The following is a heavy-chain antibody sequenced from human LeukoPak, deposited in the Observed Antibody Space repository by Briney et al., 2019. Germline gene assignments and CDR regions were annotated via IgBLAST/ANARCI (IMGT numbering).Heavy chain of an antibody. D-gene: IGHD1-1*01. CDR1: GGSISRTSHY. Sequence: SATLSLTCPVSGGSISRTSHYWGWIRQPPGQGLVWIGSIYYTGSTYYNPSLKSRVTISVDTSKDQFSLKLSSVTAADTAVYYCARHLRLEHFDYWGQGTLVTVSS. CDR3: ARHLRLEHFDY. J-gene: IGHJ4*02. CDR2: IYYTGST. V-gene: IGHV4-39*01.